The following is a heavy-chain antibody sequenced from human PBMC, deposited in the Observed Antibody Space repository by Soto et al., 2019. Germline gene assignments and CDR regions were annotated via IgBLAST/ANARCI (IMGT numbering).Heavy chain of an antibody. CDR1: GFTFSSYA. CDR2: ISGSGGST. D-gene: IGHD1-26*01. J-gene: IGHJ4*02. CDR3: AKDRPSIVGATRDDY. V-gene: IGHV3-23*01. Sequence: PWGSLRLSCAASGFTFSSYAMSWVRQAPGKGLEWVSAISGSGGSTYYADSVKGRFTISRDNSKNTLYLQMNSLRAEDTAVYYCAKDRPSIVGATRDDYWGQGTLVTVSS.